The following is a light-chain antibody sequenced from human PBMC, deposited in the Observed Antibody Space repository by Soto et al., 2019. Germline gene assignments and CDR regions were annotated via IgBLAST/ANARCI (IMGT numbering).Light chain of an antibody. CDR1: SSDVGGYNH. V-gene: IGLV2-14*01. CDR3: SSYTSSSTLYV. Sequence: QSVLTQPASVSVSPGQSITISCTGTSSDVGGYNHVSWYQQHPGKAPKLMIYDVSNRPSGASNRFSGSKSGNTASLTISGLQAEDEADYYCSSYTSSSTLYVFGPGTKVTVL. J-gene: IGLJ1*01. CDR2: DVS.